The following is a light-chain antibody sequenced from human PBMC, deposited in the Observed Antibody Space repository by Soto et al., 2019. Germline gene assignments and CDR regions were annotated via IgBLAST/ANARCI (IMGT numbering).Light chain of an antibody. CDR2: EVN. J-gene: IGLJ1*01. CDR1: SSDVGAYIY. Sequence: QSVLTQPPSASGSPGQPVTISCTGTSSDVGAYIYVSWYQQYPGKAPQLIIYEVNKRPSGVPDRFYASKSGNTASLTVSGLQAEDEADYYCSSYAGNNNYVFGTGIQVTVL. CDR3: SSYAGNNNYV. V-gene: IGLV2-8*01.